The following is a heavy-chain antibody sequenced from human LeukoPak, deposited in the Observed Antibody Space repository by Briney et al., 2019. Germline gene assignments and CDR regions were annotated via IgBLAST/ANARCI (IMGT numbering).Heavy chain of an antibody. J-gene: IGHJ4*02. CDR1: GGSLSSGSDY. D-gene: IGHD3-10*01. Sequence: SETLSLTCTVSGGSLSSGSDYWSWIRQSAGKGLEWIGRIYASGSTNYNPSLKSRVTISVDTSKNQFSLKLSSVTAADTAVYYCARAPAWFGDSTYYFDYWGQGTLVTVSS. CDR2: IYASGST. CDR3: ARAPAWFGDSTYYFDY. V-gene: IGHV4-61*10.